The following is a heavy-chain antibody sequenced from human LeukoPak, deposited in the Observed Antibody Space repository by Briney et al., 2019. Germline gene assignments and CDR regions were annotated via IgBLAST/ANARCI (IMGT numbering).Heavy chain of an antibody. CDR2: ISHDGSNK. D-gene: IGHD3-16*01. Sequence: GTSLRLSCAASGFPFSDYGMYWVRQAPGKGLEWVAVISHDGSNKHYADSVKGRITISRDNSMNTLYLQMSSLRAEDTAVYYCAKVRWGSDNALDSWGGGAMVSGSS. CDR3: AKVRWGSDNALDS. J-gene: IGHJ4*02. CDR1: GFPFSDYG. V-gene: IGHV3-30*18.